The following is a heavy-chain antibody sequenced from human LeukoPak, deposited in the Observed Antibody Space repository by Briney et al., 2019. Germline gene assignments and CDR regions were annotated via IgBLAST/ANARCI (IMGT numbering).Heavy chain of an antibody. CDR1: GFTFSSYS. J-gene: IGHJ6*02. CDR3: ARDRDRSGYPYYYYGMDV. D-gene: IGHD3-22*01. Sequence: GGSLRLSCAASGFTFSSYSMNWVRQAPGKGLEWVSSISSSSSYIYYADSVKGRFTISRDNAKNSLYLQMNSLRAEDTAVYYCARDRDRSGYPYYYYGMDVWGRGTTVTVSS. V-gene: IGHV3-21*01. CDR2: ISSSSSYI.